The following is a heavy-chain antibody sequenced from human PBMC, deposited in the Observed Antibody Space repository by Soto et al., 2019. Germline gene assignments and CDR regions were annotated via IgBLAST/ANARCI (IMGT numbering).Heavy chain of an antibody. Sequence: SVKVSCKASGFTFTSSAMQWVRPARGQRLEWIGWIVVGSGNTNYAQKFQERVTITRDMSTSTAYMELSSLRSEDTAVYYCAARLYNTRTYYEFWSGDTGDAFDIWGQGTMVTVSS. J-gene: IGHJ3*02. CDR1: GFTFTSSA. CDR3: AARLYNTRTYYEFWSGDTGDAFDI. V-gene: IGHV1-58*02. D-gene: IGHD3-3*01. CDR2: IVVGSGNT.